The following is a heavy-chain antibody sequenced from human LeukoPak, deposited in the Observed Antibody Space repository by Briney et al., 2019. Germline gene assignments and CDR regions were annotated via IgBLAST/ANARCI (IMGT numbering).Heavy chain of an antibody. CDR1: GYTFTSYD. V-gene: IGHV1-8*01. CDR2: MNPNSGNT. CDR3: ARDRLGSSGWYGYYYYYGMDV. Sequence: GASVKVSCKASGYTFTSYDINWVRQATGQGLEWMGWMNPNSGNTGYAQKFQGRVTMTRNTSISTAYMELSSLRSEDTAVYYCARDRLGSSGWYGYYYYYGMDVWGQGTTVTVSS. J-gene: IGHJ6*02. D-gene: IGHD6-19*01.